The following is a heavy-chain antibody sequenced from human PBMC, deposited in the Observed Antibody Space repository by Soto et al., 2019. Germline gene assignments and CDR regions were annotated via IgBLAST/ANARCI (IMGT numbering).Heavy chain of an antibody. J-gene: IGHJ4*02. CDR1: GGSISSYY. Sequence: SDTLSLTCTVSGGSISSYYWSWIRQPPGKGLEWIGYIYYSGSTNYNPSLKSRVTISVDTSKNQFSLKLSSVTAADTAVYYCARDGRYSGYDRWGQGTLVTVSS. V-gene: IGHV4-59*01. D-gene: IGHD5-12*01. CDR3: ARDGRYSGYDR. CDR2: IYYSGST.